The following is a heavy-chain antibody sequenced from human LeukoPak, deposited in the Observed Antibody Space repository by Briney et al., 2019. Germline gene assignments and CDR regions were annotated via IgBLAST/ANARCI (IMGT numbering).Heavy chain of an antibody. CDR3: ARDPPVVAGTFDY. CDR2: ISSSSSYI. J-gene: IGHJ4*02. CDR1: GFTFSSYS. V-gene: IGHV3-21*01. Sequence: PGGSLRLSCAASGFTFSSYSMNWVRQAPGKGLEWVSSISSSSSYIYYADSVKGRFTISRDNAKNSLYLQMNSLRAEDTAVYYCARDPPVVAGTFDYWGQGTLVTVSS. D-gene: IGHD6-19*01.